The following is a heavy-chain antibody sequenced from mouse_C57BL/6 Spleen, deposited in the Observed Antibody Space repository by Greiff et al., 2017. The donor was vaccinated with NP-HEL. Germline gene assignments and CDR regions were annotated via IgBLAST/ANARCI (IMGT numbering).Heavy chain of an antibody. D-gene: IGHD1-1*01. J-gene: IGHJ1*03. CDR2: IWRGGST. Sequence: VKLVESGPGLVQPSQSLSITCTVSGFSLTSYGVHWVRQSPGKGLEWLGVIWRGGSTDYNAAFMSRLSITKDNSKSQVFFKMNSLQADDTAIYYCANYYGSSYWYFDVWGTGTTVTVSS. CDR1: GFSLTSYG. V-gene: IGHV2-5*01. CDR3: ANYYGSSYWYFDV.